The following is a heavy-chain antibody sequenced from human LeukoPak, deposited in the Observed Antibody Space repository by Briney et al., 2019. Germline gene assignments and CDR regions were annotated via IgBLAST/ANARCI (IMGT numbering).Heavy chain of an antibody. Sequence: PGGSLRLSCAASGFTVSNNYMSWVRQAPGKGLEWVSVIYSGGSTYYADSVKGRFTISRDNSKNTLYLQMNSLRAEDTAVYYCAGPRYCSGGSCSHYYYYMDVWGKGTTVTVSS. D-gene: IGHD2-15*01. V-gene: IGHV3-53*01. J-gene: IGHJ6*03. CDR1: GFTVSNNY. CDR3: AGPRYCSGGSCSHYYYYMDV. CDR2: IYSGGST.